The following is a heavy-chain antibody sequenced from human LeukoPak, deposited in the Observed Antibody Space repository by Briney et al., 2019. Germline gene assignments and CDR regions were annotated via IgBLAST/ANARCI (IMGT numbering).Heavy chain of an antibody. CDR3: ARAVYYDNGGYSHDY. J-gene: IGHJ4*02. D-gene: IGHD3-22*01. Sequence: ASVKVSCKASGYTFSDYYMHWVRQAPGQGLEWMGWINPNRDATSYAQKFQGRVTMTRDTSIGTAYMEVTRLTSDDTAVYYCARAVYYDNGGYSHDYWGQGTLVTVSS. CDR2: INPNRDAT. V-gene: IGHV1-2*02. CDR1: GYTFSDYY.